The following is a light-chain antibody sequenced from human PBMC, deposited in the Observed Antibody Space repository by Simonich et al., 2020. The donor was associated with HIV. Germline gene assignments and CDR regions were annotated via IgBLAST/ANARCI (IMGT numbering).Light chain of an antibody. V-gene: IGKV3-20*01. CDR3: QQYGSSPLT. Sequence: EIVMTQFPATLSVSPGERATLSCRASQSVSTNLAWYQQKPGQAPRLLIYGASSRATGIPDRFSGSGSGTDFILTISRLEPEDFAVYYCQQYGSSPLTFGGGTKVEIK. CDR1: QSVSTN. CDR2: GAS. J-gene: IGKJ4*01.